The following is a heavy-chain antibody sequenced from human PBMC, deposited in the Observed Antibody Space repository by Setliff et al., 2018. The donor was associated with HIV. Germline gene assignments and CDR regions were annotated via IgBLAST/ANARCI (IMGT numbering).Heavy chain of an antibody. CDR1: GFTFSSYS. D-gene: IGHD3-16*01. CDR2: ISSSSTYI. Sequence: SLRLSCAASGFTFSSYSMNWVRQAPGKGLEWVSYISSSSTYIYYADSVKGRFTISRDIAKNAVYLQMSSLSVEDTAIYYCASHSFGISPPGKDWGQGTLVTVSS. V-gene: IGHV3-21*05. CDR3: ASHSFGISPPGKD. J-gene: IGHJ4*02.